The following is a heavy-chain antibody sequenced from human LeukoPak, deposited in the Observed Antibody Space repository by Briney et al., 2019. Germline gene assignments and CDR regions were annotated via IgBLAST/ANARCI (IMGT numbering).Heavy chain of an antibody. CDR2: IIPVLDIA. CDR3: ARDTYCGGDCYFFFDY. D-gene: IGHD2-21*01. J-gene: IGHJ4*02. V-gene: IGHV1-69*04. CDR1: GGTFSSYT. Sequence: SVKVSCKASGGTFSSYTISWVRQAPGQRLEWMGRIIPVLDIANYAQKFQGRVTITADKSTSTAYMELSSLRSEDTAVYYCARDTYCGGDCYFFFDYWGQGTLVTVSS.